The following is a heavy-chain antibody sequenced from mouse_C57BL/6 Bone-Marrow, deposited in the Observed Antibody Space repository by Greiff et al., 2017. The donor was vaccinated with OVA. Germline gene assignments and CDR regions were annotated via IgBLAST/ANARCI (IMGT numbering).Heavy chain of an antibody. D-gene: IGHD1-3*01. V-gene: IGHV1-52*01. J-gene: IGHJ4*01. CDR2: IDPSDSET. Sequence: QVQLQQPGAELVRPGSSVKLSCTASGYTFTSYWMHWVKQRPIQGLEWIGNIDPSDSETHYNQKFKDKATLTVDKSSSTAYMQLSSLTSEDSAVYYCARGELSYAMDYWGQGTSVTVSS. CDR1: GYTFTSYW. CDR3: ARGELSYAMDY.